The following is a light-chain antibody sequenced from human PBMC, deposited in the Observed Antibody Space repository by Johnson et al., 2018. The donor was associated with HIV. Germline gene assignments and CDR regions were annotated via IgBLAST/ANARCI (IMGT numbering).Light chain of an antibody. CDR2: ENN. Sequence: QSVLTQPPSVSAAPGQKVTISCSTNSSNFGNNYVSWYQHLPGTAPKLLMYENNKRPSGIPDRFSGSKSATSATLGITGLQTGDEADYYCGTWDSSLNSKVFGTGTKVSVL. V-gene: IGLV1-51*02. J-gene: IGLJ1*01. CDR3: GTWDSSLNSKV. CDR1: SSNFGNNY.